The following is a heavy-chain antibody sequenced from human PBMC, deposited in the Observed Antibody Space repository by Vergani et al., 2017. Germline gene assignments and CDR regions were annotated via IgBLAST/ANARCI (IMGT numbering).Heavy chain of an antibody. CDR3: AKEVVRGVLYYYGMDV. J-gene: IGHJ6*02. CDR2: ISYDGSNK. CDR1: GFTFSSYG. Sequence: VQLVESGGGLVKPGGSLRLSCAASGFTFSSYGMHWVRQAPGKGLEWVAVISYDGSNKYYADSVKGRFTISRDNSKNTLYLQMNSLRAEDTAVYYCAKEVVRGVLYYYGMDVWGQGTTVTVSS. D-gene: IGHD3-10*01. V-gene: IGHV3-30*18.